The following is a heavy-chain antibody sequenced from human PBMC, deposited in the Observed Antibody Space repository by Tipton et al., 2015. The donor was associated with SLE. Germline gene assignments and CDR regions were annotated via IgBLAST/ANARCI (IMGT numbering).Heavy chain of an antibody. Sequence: TLSLTCAVSGGSFSGYAWSWVRQPPGKGLEWIGEVSHSRSTNYNPSLKSRGTISLDTSNNQFSLRLSSVTAADTAVYFCARPGPATWGSPYYFDYWGQGTLVTVSS. CDR3: ARPGPATWGSPYYFDY. V-gene: IGHV4-34*01. CDR1: GGSFSGYA. J-gene: IGHJ4*02. CDR2: VSHSRST. D-gene: IGHD5-12*01.